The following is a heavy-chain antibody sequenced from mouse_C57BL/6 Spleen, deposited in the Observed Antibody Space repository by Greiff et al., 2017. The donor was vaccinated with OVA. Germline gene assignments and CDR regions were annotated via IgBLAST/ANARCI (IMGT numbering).Heavy chain of an antibody. Sequence: EVQLVESGGGLVQPKGSLKLSCAASGFSFNTYAMNWVRQAPGKGLEWVARIRSKSNNYATYYADSVKDRFTISRDDSESMLYLQMNNLKTEDTAMYYCVRGEYDYDWYFDVWGTGTTVTVSS. CDR2: IRSKSNNYAT. V-gene: IGHV10-1*01. CDR1: GFSFNTYA. D-gene: IGHD2-4*01. J-gene: IGHJ1*03. CDR3: VRGEYDYDWYFDV.